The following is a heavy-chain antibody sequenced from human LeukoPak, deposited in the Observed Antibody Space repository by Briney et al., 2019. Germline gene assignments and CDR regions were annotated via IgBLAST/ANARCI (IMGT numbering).Heavy chain of an antibody. D-gene: IGHD3-10*01. CDR2: INPNSGGT. CDR1: GYTFTGYY. Sequence: ASVKVSCKAFGYTFTGYYMHWVRQAPGQGLEWMGRINPNSGGTNYAQKFQGRVTMTRDTSISTAYMELSRLRSDDTAVYYCARSIELWFGEQTYNWFDPWGQGTLVTVSS. J-gene: IGHJ5*02. V-gene: IGHV1-2*06. CDR3: ARSIELWFGEQTYNWFDP.